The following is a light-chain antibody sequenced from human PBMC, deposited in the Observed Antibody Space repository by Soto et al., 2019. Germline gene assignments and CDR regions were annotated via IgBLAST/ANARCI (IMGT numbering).Light chain of an antibody. V-gene: IGKV1-5*03. Sequence: DIQMTQSPSTLSASVGDRVTITCRASQSINSWLAWFQQKPGKAPKLLIYKASNLENGVPSRFSGSVSGTELTLTISSLQPDDFATYYCQQYNSYSSFGPGTNVHIK. J-gene: IGKJ3*01. CDR2: KAS. CDR1: QSINSW. CDR3: QQYNSYSS.